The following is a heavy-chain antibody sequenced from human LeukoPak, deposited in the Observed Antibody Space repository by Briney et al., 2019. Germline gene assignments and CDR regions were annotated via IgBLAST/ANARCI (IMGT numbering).Heavy chain of an antibody. CDR1: GFTFDDYG. D-gene: IGHD3-3*01. V-gene: IGHV3-11*01. J-gene: IGHJ4*02. Sequence: GGSLRLSCAASGFTFDDYGMSWVRHAPGKGLEWVSYISSSGSTIYYADSVKGRFTISRDNAKNSLYLQMNSLRAEDTALYYCARDQDGDDFWSGYSDYWGQGTLVTVSS. CDR3: ARDQDGDDFWSGYSDY. CDR2: ISSSGSTI.